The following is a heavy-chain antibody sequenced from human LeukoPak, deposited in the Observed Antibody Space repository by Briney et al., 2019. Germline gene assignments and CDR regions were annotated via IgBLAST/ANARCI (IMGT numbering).Heavy chain of an antibody. Sequence: PSETLSLTCTVSGGSISSYYWSWIRQPPGKGLEWIGYIYYSGSTNYNPSLKSRVIISVDTSKNQFSLKLSSVTAADTAVYYCARDDGGSYSNWGPGTLVTVSS. D-gene: IGHD1-26*01. V-gene: IGHV4-59*01. CDR3: ARDDGGSYSN. CDR2: IYYSGST. CDR1: GGSISSYY. J-gene: IGHJ4*02.